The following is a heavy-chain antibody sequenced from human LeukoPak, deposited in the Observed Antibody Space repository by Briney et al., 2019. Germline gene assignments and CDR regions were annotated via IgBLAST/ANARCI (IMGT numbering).Heavy chain of an antibody. V-gene: IGHV3-23*01. CDR3: AKDSQSGSSSSWVFDY. CDR2: ISGSGGST. D-gene: IGHD6-6*01. Sequence: GGSLRLSCAASGFTFSSYAMSWVRQAPGKGLEWVSAISGSGGSTYYADSVKGRFTISRDNSKNTLYLQMNSLRAEDTAVYYCAKDSQSGSSSSWVFDYWGQGTLVTVSS. CDR1: GFTFSSYA. J-gene: IGHJ4*02.